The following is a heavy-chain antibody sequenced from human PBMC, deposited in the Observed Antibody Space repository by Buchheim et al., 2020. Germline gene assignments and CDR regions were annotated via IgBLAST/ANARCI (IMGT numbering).Heavy chain of an antibody. V-gene: IGHV3-74*01. CDR2: INSDGSST. Sequence: EVQLVESGGGLVQPGGSLRLSCAASGFIFSSYWMHWVRQAPGKGLVWVSRINSDGSSTTYADSVKGRFTISGDNDKNTLYLQMNSLRAEDTSVYYCVRSAGFRYYFDYWGQGTL. D-gene: IGHD6-13*01. J-gene: IGHJ4*02. CDR1: GFIFSSYW. CDR3: VRSAGFRYYFDY.